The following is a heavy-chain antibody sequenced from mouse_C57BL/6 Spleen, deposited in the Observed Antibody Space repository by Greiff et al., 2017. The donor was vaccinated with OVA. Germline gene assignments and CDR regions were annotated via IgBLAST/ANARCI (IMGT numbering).Heavy chain of an antibody. D-gene: IGHD1-1*01. CDR3: ARFITTVVAPFDY. J-gene: IGHJ2*01. CDR2: IFPGSGST. V-gene: IGHV1-75*01. Sequence: VQLQQSGPELVKPGASVKISCKASGYTFTDYYINWVKQRPGQGLEWIGWIFPGSGSTYYNEQFKGKATFTVDKSSSTAYMLLSSLTSEDAAVYFCARFITTVVAPFDYWGQGTTLTVSS. CDR1: GYTFTDYY.